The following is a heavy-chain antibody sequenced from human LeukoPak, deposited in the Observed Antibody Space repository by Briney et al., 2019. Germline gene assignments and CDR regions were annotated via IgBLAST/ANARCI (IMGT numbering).Heavy chain of an antibody. CDR3: ARAGIQLWSNYFDY. CDR2: IYHSGST. CDR1: GGSISSSNW. Sequence: SGTLSLTCAVSGGSISSSNWWSWVRQPPVKGLEWIGEIYHSGSTNYNPSLKSRVTISVDKSKNQFSLKLSSVTAADTAVYYCARAGIQLWSNYFDYWGQGTLVTVSS. V-gene: IGHV4-4*02. J-gene: IGHJ4*02. D-gene: IGHD5-18*01.